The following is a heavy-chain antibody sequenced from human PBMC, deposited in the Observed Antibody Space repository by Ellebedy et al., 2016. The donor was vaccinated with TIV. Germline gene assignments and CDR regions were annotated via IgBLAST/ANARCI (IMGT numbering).Heavy chain of an antibody. J-gene: IGHJ4*02. D-gene: IGHD5-12*01. V-gene: IGHV3-11*01. Sequence: GASLKISCAASGFTFSDYYMSWIRQAPGKGLEWISYISSSVTTVYSADSVKGRFTISRDNAKNSLYLQMTSLRVEDTAMYYCARVRQGSGGYNFWGQGTLVTVSS. CDR2: ISSSVTTV. CDR3: ARVRQGSGGYNF. CDR1: GFTFSDYY.